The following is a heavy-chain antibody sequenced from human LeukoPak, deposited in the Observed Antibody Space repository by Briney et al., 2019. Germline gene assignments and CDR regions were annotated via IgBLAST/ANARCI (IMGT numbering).Heavy chain of an antibody. CDR2: IDRDGRVQ. D-gene: IGHD3-22*01. V-gene: IGHV3-7*01. CDR1: GFTTHYW. Sequence: GGSLRLSCTASGFTTHYWLNWVRQSPGKGLEWVANIDRDGRVQHYVDSVKGRFTLSRDNSNNTLYLEMSSLRAEDTAVYYCAREGTYYDSSGYYVSWGQGTLVTVSS. J-gene: IGHJ4*02. CDR3: AREGTYYDSSGYYVS.